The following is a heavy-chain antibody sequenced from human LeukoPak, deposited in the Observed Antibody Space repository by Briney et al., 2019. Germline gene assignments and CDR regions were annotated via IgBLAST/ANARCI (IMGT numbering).Heavy chain of an antibody. J-gene: IGHJ1*01. CDR2: IYYSGST. V-gene: IGHV4-39*07. D-gene: IGHD4/OR15-4a*01. CDR1: GFSISSFNYY. CDR3: ASGRDQLTFFHY. Sequence: TSETLSLTCTVSGFSISSFNYYGGWLRQPPGKGLEWIGNIYYSGSTSYNASLKSRVTISVDTSKNQFSLKVTSVTPADTAVYYCASGRDQLTFFHYWGQGTLATVSS.